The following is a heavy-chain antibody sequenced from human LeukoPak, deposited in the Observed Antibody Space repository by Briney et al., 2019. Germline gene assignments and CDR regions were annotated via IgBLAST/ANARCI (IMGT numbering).Heavy chain of an antibody. CDR1: GFTVSSNY. Sequence: QPGGSLRLSCAASGFTVSSNYMSWVRQAPGKGLELVSVIYSGGSTYYADSVKGRCTISRDNSKNTLYLQMNSLRAEDTAVYYCASLVGGSAYYFDYWGQGTLVTVSS. CDR2: IYSGGST. V-gene: IGHV3-53*01. CDR3: ASLVGGSAYYFDY. J-gene: IGHJ4*02. D-gene: IGHD2-15*01.